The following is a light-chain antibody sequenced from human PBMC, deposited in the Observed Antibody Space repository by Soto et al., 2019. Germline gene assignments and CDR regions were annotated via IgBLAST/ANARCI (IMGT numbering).Light chain of an antibody. V-gene: IGLV2-14*01. Sequence: QSALTQPASVSGSPGQSITISCTGTSSDVGGYNFVSWYQQHPGKAPKLMIYDVTHRPSGVSNRFSGSKSGNTASLTISGLQAEDEADYYCQAYDYSLTASVFGGGTKLTVL. J-gene: IGLJ3*02. CDR1: SSDVGGYNF. CDR2: DVT. CDR3: QAYDYSLTASV.